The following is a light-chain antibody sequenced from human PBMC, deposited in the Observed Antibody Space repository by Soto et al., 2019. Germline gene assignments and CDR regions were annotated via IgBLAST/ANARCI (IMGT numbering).Light chain of an antibody. J-gene: IGLJ1*01. CDR1: SSDVGGYNY. CDR2: EVT. CDR3: TSYAGRNNLGV. V-gene: IGLV2-8*01. Sequence: QSVLTQPPSASGSPGQSVTISCTGTSSDVGGYNYVSWYQQRPGKVPKLIIYEVTKRPSGVPDRFSGSKSGNTASLTVSGLQAEDEADYYCTSYAGRNNLGVFGTGTKVTVL.